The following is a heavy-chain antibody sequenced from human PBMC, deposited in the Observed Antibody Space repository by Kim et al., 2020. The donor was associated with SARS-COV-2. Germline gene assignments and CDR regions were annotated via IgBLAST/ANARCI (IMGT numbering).Heavy chain of an antibody. V-gene: IGHV4-31*03. CDR2: IYYSGST. Sequence: SETLSLTCTVSGGSISSGGYYWSWIRQHPGKGLEWIGYIYYSGSTYYNPSLKSRVTISVDTSKNQFSLKLSSVTAADTAVYYCARDTFTVTTAKEYYYYYGMDVWGQGTTVTVSS. CDR3: ARDTFTVTTAKEYYYYYGMDV. J-gene: IGHJ6*02. D-gene: IGHD4-17*01. CDR1: GGSISSGGYY.